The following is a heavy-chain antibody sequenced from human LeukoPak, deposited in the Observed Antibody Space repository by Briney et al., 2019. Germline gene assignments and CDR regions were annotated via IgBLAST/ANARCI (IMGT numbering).Heavy chain of an antibody. V-gene: IGHV3-23*01. Sequence: GGSLRLSCAASGYTFSDYYMSWIRQAPGKGLEWVSAISGSGGSTYYADSVMGRFTVSRDNSKNTLYLQMKSLRAEDTAVYYCAKGVAYNTYYMDVWGKGTTVTVSS. J-gene: IGHJ6*03. CDR2: ISGSGGST. CDR1: GYTFSDYY. D-gene: IGHD1-1*01. CDR3: AKGVAYNTYYMDV.